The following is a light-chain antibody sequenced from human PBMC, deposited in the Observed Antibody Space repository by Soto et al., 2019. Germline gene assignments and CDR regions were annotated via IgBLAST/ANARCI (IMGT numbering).Light chain of an antibody. Sequence: EIVLTQSPATLSLSPGERATLSCRASPSVSSFLAWYQQQPGQAPRLLIFAASNRATGAPATFSGSGSGTDFTLTNSTLEPDDVAVYYCQQHNNWSLTFGQYPKVEI. V-gene: IGKV3-11*01. CDR1: PSVSSF. J-gene: IGKJ1*01. CDR2: AAS. CDR3: QQHNNWSLT.